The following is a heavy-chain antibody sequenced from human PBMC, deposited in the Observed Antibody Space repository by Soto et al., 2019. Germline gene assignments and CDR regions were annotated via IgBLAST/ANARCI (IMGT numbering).Heavy chain of an antibody. CDR2: IYYSGST. CDR1: GGSISSSSYY. J-gene: IGHJ5*02. V-gene: IGHV4-39*01. CDR3: ARLVVIPNWFDP. Sequence: SETLSLTCTVSGGSISSSSYYWGWIRQPPGKGLEWIGSIYYSGSTYYNPSLKSRVTISVDTSKNQFSLKLSSVTAADTAVYYCARLVVIPNWFDPWGQGTLVTVSS. D-gene: IGHD3-22*01.